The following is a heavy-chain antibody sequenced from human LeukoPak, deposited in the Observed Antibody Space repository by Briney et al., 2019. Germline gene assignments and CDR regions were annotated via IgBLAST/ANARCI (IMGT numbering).Heavy chain of an antibody. V-gene: IGHV1-18*01. D-gene: IGHD4-11*01. J-gene: IGHJ4*02. CDR2: ISGYGGNI. Sequence: GASVKVSCKASGYTFISYGISWVRQAPGQGLEWMGWISGYGGNINYAQNFQGRVTMTTDTSTTTAYMELRSLRSDDTAVYYCARDYNLVTSMDYYDYWGQGALVTVSS. CDR1: GYTFISYG. CDR3: ARDYNLVTSMDYYDY.